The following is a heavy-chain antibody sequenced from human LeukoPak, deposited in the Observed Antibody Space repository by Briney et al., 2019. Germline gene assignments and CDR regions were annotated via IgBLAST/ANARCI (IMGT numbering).Heavy chain of an antibody. J-gene: IGHJ3*02. D-gene: IGHD3-10*01. CDR1: GFTVSTNY. V-gene: IGHV3-53*01. CDR3: ARDSGRLDVFEI. Sequence: GGSLRLSCAASGFTVSTNYMSWVRQAPGKGLEWVSVIYSDGRTYYADSVKGRFTIPRDNSKNTLYLQMNSLRAEDTAVYYCARDSGRLDVFEIWGQGTMGTGSS. CDR2: IYSDGRT.